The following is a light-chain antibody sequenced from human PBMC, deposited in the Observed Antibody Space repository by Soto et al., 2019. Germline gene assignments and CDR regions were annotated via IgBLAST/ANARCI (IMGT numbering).Light chain of an antibody. CDR3: QTWGTGIQVI. V-gene: IGLV4-69*01. CDR2: LNSDGNH. CDR1: SGHSTYA. Sequence: QAVVTQSPSASASLGASVKLTCTLSSGHSTYAIAWHQQQPEKGPRYLMKLNSDGNHSKGDGIPDRFSGSSSGAERYLTISSLQSEDEADYYCQTWGTGIQVIFGGGTKLTVL. J-gene: IGLJ2*01.